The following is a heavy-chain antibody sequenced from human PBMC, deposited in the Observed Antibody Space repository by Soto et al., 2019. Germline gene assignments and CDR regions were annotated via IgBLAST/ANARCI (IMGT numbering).Heavy chain of an antibody. CDR1: GGTVSSYA. J-gene: IGHJ4*02. CDR2: IIPIFGTT. V-gene: IGHV1-69*01. CDR3: ARAPPPYYEILTGYLDY. Sequence: QVQLVQSGAEVKKPGSSVKVSCKASGGTVSSYAIIWVRQAPGQGLEWMGGIIPIFGTTNYAQKFQGRVTITAEESTSTASMELSSLRSDDTAVYYCARAPPPYYEILTGYLDYWGQGTLVTVSS. D-gene: IGHD3-9*01.